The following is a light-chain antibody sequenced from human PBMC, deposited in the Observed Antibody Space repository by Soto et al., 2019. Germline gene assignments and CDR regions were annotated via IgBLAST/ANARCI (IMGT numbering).Light chain of an antibody. V-gene: IGKV3-20*01. CDR3: QQYNTSPPA. Sequence: EIVLTQSPGTLSLSPGERVSLSCRASQSVTSRNLAWYQQKPGQAPRLLIYAASSRATGIPDRFSGSGSGTDFTLTISRLEPEDFAVYYCQQYNTSPPAFGQGTKVDNK. CDR1: QSVTSRN. J-gene: IGKJ1*01. CDR2: AAS.